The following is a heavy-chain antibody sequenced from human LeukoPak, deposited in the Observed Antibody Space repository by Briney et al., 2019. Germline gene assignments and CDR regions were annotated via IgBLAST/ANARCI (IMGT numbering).Heavy chain of an antibody. Sequence: WETLSLTCTVSGGSISSHYWSWIRQPPGKGLEWSGDIYYSGSTNYNPSLKSRVTISVDTSKNQFSLKLSSVTAADTAVYYCARAYCSSTSCYSMGYYYYYMDVCGKGTTVTVSS. CDR2: IYYSGST. CDR1: GGSISSHY. J-gene: IGHJ6*03. CDR3: ARAYCSSTSCYSMGYYYYYMDV. D-gene: IGHD2-2*01. V-gene: IGHV4-59*11.